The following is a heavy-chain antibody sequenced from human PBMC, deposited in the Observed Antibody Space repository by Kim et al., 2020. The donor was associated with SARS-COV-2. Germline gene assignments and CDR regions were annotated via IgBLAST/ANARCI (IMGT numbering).Heavy chain of an antibody. V-gene: IGHV4-30-4*01. CDR3: ARVDRYSYGLDD. Sequence: SETLSLTCTVSGGSISSGEYYWSWIRQPPGKGLEWIGYIHYSGSTYYKPSLKSRLTISVDTSKNQFSLKLSSVSAADTAVYYCARVDRYSYGLDDWGQGTLVTVSS. CDR2: IHYSGST. CDR1: GGSISSGEYY. J-gene: IGHJ4*02. D-gene: IGHD5-18*01.